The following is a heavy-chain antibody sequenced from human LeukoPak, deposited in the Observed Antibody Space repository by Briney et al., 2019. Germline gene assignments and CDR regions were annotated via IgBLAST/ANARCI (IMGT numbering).Heavy chain of an antibody. CDR3: ARVWGTVTPLFDY. D-gene: IGHD4-11*01. CDR1: GGSISSYY. CDR2: IYHSGST. J-gene: IGHJ4*02. V-gene: IGHV4-38-2*02. Sequence: SETLSLTCTVSGGSISSYYWSWIRQPPGKGLEWIGSIYHSGSTYYNPSLKSRVTISVDTSKNQFSPKLSSVTAADTAVYYCARVWGTVTPLFDYWGQGTLVTVSS.